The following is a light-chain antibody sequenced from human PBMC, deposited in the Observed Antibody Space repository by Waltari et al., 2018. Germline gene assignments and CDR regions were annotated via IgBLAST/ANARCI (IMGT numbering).Light chain of an antibody. V-gene: IGKV3-20*01. CDR2: GTS. CDR3: HQYGPSLWT. Sequence: EIVLTQSPGTLSLTPGDRVTVSCRASQSIHSAYLAWYQHKPGQAPRLLILGTSTRAAGIPDRLSGSGSGTDFTLTISRLEPEDFAVYFCHQYGPSLWTFGQGTKVEI. J-gene: IGKJ1*01. CDR1: QSIHSAY.